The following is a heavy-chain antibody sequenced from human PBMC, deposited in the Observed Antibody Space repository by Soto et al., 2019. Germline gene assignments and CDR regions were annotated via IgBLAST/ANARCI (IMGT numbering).Heavy chain of an antibody. CDR1: GGSISSGGYS. Sequence: SETLSLTCAVSGGSISSGGYSWSWIRQPPGKGLEWIGYIYHSGSTYYNPSLKSRVTISVDRSKNQFSLKLSSVTAADTAVYYCARRYGGALDVRGQRTLVTGSS. J-gene: IGHJ4*02. D-gene: IGHD4-17*01. CDR3: ARRYGGALDV. V-gene: IGHV4-30-2*01. CDR2: IYHSGST.